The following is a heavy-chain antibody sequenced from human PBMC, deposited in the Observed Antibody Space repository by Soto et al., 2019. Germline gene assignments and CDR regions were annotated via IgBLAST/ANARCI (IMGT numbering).Heavy chain of an antibody. CDR2: IYYSGST. D-gene: IGHD2-2*01. Sequence: QLQLQESGPGLVKPSETLSLTGTVSGGSISSRSFYWGWIRQPPGMGLEWIGCIYYSGSTDYDPYLKSRLSISVDTYKIQFSLRLSSVTAADTAVYYCASRSSSCSHTTCYEAYFDDWGQGLLVTVSS. V-gene: IGHV4-39*01. CDR1: GGSISSRSFY. J-gene: IGHJ4*02. CDR3: ASRSSSCSHTTCYEAYFDD.